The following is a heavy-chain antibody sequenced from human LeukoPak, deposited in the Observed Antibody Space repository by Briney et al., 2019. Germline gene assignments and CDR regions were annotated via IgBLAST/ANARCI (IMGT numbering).Heavy chain of an antibody. Sequence: GGSLRLSCAASGFTVNSYAMSWVRQGPGKGLEWVSTISGSGDNTYYADSVKGRFTISRDNAKNSLYLQMNSLRAEDTAVYYCASYCSSTSCYYYYGMDVWGQGTTVTVSS. CDR3: ASYCSSTSCYYYYGMDV. D-gene: IGHD2-2*01. J-gene: IGHJ6*02. V-gene: IGHV3-23*01. CDR1: GFTVNSYA. CDR2: ISGSGDNT.